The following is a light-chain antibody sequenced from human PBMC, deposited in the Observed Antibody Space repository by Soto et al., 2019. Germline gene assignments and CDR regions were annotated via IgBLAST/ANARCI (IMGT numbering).Light chain of an antibody. CDR3: ISSAASNNYVV. V-gene: IGLV2-8*01. Sequence: QSALTQPPSASGSPGQSVTISCTGTSSDVGGYNYVSWYQQHPGKAPKLKIYDVSQRPSGVPDRFSGSKSGNTASLTISGLQAEDEADYYCISSAASNNYVVFGGGTKRTFL. CDR2: DVS. J-gene: IGLJ2*01. CDR1: SSDVGGYNY.